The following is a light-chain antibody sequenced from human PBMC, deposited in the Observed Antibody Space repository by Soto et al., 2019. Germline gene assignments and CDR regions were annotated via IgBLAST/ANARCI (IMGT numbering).Light chain of an antibody. CDR2: GAS. CDR3: QQYGSSTRT. CDR1: QSISNY. J-gene: IGKJ1*01. Sequence: ILMTQSPSTLSLPAGERATLSCRASQSISNYLAWYQQKPGQAPRLLIYGASSRATGIPDRFSGSGSGTDFTLTISRLEPEDFAVYYCQQYGSSTRTFGQGTKVDIK. V-gene: IGKV3-20*01.